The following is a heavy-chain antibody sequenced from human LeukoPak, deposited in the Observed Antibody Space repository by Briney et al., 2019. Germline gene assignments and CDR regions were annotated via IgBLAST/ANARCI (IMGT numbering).Heavy chain of an antibody. CDR2: INTNTGNP. V-gene: IGHV7-4-1*02. CDR1: GYTFTSYA. J-gene: IGHJ6*03. CDR3: ARGTLWFGELYYYYMDV. D-gene: IGHD3-10*01. Sequence: ASVKVSCKASGYTFTSYAMNWVRQAPGQGLERMGWINTNTGNPTYAQGFTGRFVFSLDTSVSTAYLQISSLKAEDTAVYYCARGTLWFGELYYYYMDVWGKGTTVTVSS.